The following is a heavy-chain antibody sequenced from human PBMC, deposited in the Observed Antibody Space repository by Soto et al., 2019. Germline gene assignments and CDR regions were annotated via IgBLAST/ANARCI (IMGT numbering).Heavy chain of an antibody. Sequence: WGSLRLSCTASGFSFISYAISFFRHSPGGWLEWVSFVGGGGGTTFSADSVKGRFTISRDNSKNRLYLQMNSLRAEDTAVYYCAKGGYGDYVAYWGQGTLVTVSS. CDR3: AKGGYGDYVAY. CDR1: GFSFISYA. V-gene: IGHV3-23*01. CDR2: VGGGGGTT. D-gene: IGHD5-12*01. J-gene: IGHJ4*02.